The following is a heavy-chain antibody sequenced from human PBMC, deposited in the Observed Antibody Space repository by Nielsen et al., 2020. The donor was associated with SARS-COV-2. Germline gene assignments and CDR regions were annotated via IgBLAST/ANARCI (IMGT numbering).Heavy chain of an antibody. J-gene: IGHJ6*02. V-gene: IGHV3-30*04. CDR1: GFNFKAYA. CDR2: ISYDGRHD. Sequence: GESLKISCTASGFNFKAYAMHWVRQAPGKGLEWVTAISYDGRHDYYADSVKGRFTISRDNAKNSLYLQMNSLRAEDTAVYYCAREGTVYYYYGMDVWGQGTTVTVSS. D-gene: IGHD4-17*01. CDR3: AREGTVYYYYGMDV.